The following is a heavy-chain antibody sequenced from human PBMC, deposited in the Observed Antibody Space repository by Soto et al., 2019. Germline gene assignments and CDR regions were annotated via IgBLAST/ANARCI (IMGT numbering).Heavy chain of an antibody. CDR1: GGSISSYY. J-gene: IGHJ4*02. Sequence: SETLSLTCTVSGGSISSYYWSWFRQPPGKGLEWIGYIYYSGSTNYNPSLKSRVTISVDTSKNQFSLKLSSVTAADTAVYYCARISSFRADYWGQGTLVTVSS. CDR3: ARISSFRADY. V-gene: IGHV4-59*01. CDR2: IYYSGST. D-gene: IGHD6-6*01.